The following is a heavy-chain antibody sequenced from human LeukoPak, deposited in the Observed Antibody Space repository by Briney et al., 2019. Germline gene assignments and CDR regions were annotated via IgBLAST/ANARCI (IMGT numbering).Heavy chain of an antibody. CDR2: TSSSDAGT. J-gene: IGHJ4*02. CDR1: GFTFNMYS. D-gene: IGHD2-21*01. V-gene: IGHV3-23*01. Sequence: PGGSLRLSCTASGFTFNMYSMTWVRQTPGKGLEWVAATSSSDAGTYHADSVRGRFTISRDNSKNTLYLQMNSLRAEDAAVYFCAKAPVTSCRGAYCYPFDSWGQGTLVTVSS. CDR3: AKAPVTSCRGAYCYPFDS.